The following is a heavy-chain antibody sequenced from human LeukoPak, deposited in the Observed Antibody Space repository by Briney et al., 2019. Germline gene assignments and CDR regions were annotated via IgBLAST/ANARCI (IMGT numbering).Heavy chain of an antibody. V-gene: IGHV3-74*01. CDR2: INNDGSIT. J-gene: IGHJ3*02. D-gene: IGHD1/OR15-1a*01. CDR1: EFTISRYW. CDR3: ARGWNTTPRSGFDI. Sequence: GGSLRLSCAASEFTISRYWMHWVRQAPGKGLVWVSNINNDGSITTYADSVKGRFTISRDNVKNALFLQMNSLGAEDTALYYCARGWNTTPRSGFDIWGLGTMVTVSS.